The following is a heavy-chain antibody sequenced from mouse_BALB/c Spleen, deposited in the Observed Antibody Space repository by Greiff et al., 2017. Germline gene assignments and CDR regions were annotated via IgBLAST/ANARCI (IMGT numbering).Heavy chain of an antibody. CDR3: ARDGNYVAAY. Sequence: QVQLQQSGAELARPGASVKLSCKASGYTFTSYWMQWVKQRPGQGLEWIGAIYPGDGDTRYTQKFKGKATLTADKSSSTAYMQLSSLASEDSAVYYCARDGNYVAAYWGQGTLVTVSA. CDR1: GYTFTSYW. D-gene: IGHD2-1*01. CDR2: IYPGDGDT. J-gene: IGHJ3*01. V-gene: IGHV1-87*01.